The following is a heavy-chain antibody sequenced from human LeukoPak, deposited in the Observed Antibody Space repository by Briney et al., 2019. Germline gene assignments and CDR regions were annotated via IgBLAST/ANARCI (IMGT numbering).Heavy chain of an antibody. V-gene: IGHV4-39*01. CDR2: IYYSGST. Sequence: PSETLSLTCTVSGGSISSSSYYWGWIRQPPGKGLEWIGSIYYSGSTYYNPSLKSRVTISVDTSKNQFSLKLSSVTAADTAVYYCARTAVAGTPLYWGQGTLVTVSS. CDR3: ARTAVAGTPLY. CDR1: GGSISSSSYY. D-gene: IGHD6-19*01. J-gene: IGHJ4*02.